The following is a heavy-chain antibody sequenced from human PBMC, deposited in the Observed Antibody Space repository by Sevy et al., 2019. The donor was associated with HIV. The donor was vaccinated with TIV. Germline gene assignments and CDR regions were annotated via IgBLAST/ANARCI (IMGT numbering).Heavy chain of an antibody. CDR2: TYHGGST. Sequence: SETLSLTCGVSNFSISSGYYWGWIRQTPGKGLEWIGNTYHGGSTYYNPSLKSRVAISVDTSTNKLSLRLSSVTAADTAVYYWARQSGGDRLDYYGMDVWGQGTTVTVSS. CDR3: ARQSGGDRLDYYGMDV. D-gene: IGHD2-21*02. J-gene: IGHJ6*02. V-gene: IGHV4-38-2*01. CDR1: NFSISSGYY.